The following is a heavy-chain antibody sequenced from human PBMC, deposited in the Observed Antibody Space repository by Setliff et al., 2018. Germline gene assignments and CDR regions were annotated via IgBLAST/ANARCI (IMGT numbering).Heavy chain of an antibody. CDR2: IKQDGSEK. Sequence: LRLSCAASGFTFSTYWMSWVRQAPGKGLEWVANIKQDGSEKYYVDTVKGRFSISRDNAKNSLYLQMNSLRAEDTAVYYCARDPHFDSWGQGTLVTVSS. V-gene: IGHV3-7*01. CDR1: GFTFSTYW. J-gene: IGHJ4*02. CDR3: ARDPHFDS.